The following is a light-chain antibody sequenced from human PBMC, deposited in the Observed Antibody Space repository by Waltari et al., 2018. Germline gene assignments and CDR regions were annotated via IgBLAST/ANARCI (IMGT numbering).Light chain of an antibody. J-gene: IGLJ3*02. CDR3: AAWDDSLNGPV. CDR2: RNN. Sequence: QSVLTQPPSASGTPGPRVTTPCSGRRSHAGSNAVNRSQPPPGAAPKPLMFRNNQRPSGVPDRFSGSKSGTSASLAISGLQSEDEADYYCAAWDDSLNGPVFGGGTKLTVL. V-gene: IGLV1-44*01. CDR1: RSHAGSNA.